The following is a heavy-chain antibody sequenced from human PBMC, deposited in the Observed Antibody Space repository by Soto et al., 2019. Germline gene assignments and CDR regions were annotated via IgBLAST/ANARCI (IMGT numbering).Heavy chain of an antibody. CDR1: GFTSWDYD. CDR3: VREGRSSTSCNTGCAFDI. Sequence: GGSLRLSCAASGFTSWDYDMSWIRQAPGKGLEWVSYISRSGNTMYYGDYVKGRFTISRDNAESSVFLQMISLRAEDTAVYYCVREGRSSTSCNTGCAFDIWGQGTMVTVSS. D-gene: IGHD2-2*02. J-gene: IGHJ3*02. V-gene: IGHV3-11*01. CDR2: ISRSGNTM.